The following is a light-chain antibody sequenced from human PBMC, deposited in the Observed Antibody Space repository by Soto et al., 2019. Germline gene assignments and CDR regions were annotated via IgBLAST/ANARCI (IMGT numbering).Light chain of an antibody. CDR2: WAS. Sequence: DIVMTQSPDSLAVSLGERATINCKSSQTVLYSSNNKNYLAWYQQKPGQPPNLLIYWASTRESGVPDRFSGGGSGTDFTLTINNLQAEDVAVYYCQQSYSTPPTFGGGTKVEIK. J-gene: IGKJ4*01. CDR3: QQSYSTPPT. CDR1: QTVLYSSNNKNY. V-gene: IGKV4-1*01.